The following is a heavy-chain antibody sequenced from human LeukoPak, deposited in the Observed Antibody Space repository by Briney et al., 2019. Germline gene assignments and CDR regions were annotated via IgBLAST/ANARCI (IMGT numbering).Heavy chain of an antibody. CDR1: GFTVTSNY. J-gene: IGHJ5*02. D-gene: IGHD3-10*01. Sequence: GGSLRLSCAASGFTVTSNYMTWVRQAPGKGLEWVSVIYGGGSTYYADSVKGRFTISRDNSRNTLYLQMSSLRAEDTAVYYCARGMSITMVRGVNTSPNWFDPWGRGTLVTVSS. V-gene: IGHV3-66*01. CDR2: IYGGGST. CDR3: ARGMSITMVRGVNTSPNWFDP.